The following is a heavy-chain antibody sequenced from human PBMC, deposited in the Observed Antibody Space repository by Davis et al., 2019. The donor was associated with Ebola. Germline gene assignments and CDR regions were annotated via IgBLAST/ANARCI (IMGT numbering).Heavy chain of an antibody. Sequence: PGGSLRLSCTVSGYSINSGYHWGWIRQPPGKGLEWIGSIYHSETTYYNPSLKSRVTISVDTSKNQFSLKLSSVTAADTAVYYCARGHASGWYEIYSFDYWGQGTLVAVSS. D-gene: IGHD6-19*01. J-gene: IGHJ4*02. V-gene: IGHV4-38-2*02. CDR1: GYSINSGYH. CDR3: ARGHASGWYEIYSFDY. CDR2: IYHSETT.